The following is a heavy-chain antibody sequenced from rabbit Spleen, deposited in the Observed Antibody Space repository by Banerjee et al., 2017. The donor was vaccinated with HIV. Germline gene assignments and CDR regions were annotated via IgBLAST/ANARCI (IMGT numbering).Heavy chain of an antibody. CDR3: ARGSATMTMVITGFYFNL. V-gene: IGHV1S40*01. Sequence: QSLEESGGDLVKPGASLTLTCTASGFSFSSSYYMCWVRQAPGKGLECIACIYGGVIDSTYYATWAKGRFTISKTSSTTVTLQMTSLTAADTATYFCARGSATMTMVITGFYFNLWGPGTLVTVS. D-gene: IGHD2-1*01. CDR2: IYGGVIDST. CDR1: GFSFSSSYY. J-gene: IGHJ4*01.